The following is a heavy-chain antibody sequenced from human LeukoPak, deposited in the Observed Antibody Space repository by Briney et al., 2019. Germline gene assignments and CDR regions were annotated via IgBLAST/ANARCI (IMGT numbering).Heavy chain of an antibody. Sequence: GGSLRLSCAAPGFTFSVYVMTWVRQAPGRGLEWVSTISASGYSTYYADSVKGRFTISRDNSKNTVYLQMNSLRAEDTAVYYCTKQGSSGLFDYWGHGTVVTVSS. CDR3: TKQGSSGLFDY. V-gene: IGHV3-23*01. D-gene: IGHD6-19*01. CDR2: ISASGYST. CDR1: GFTFSVYV. J-gene: IGHJ4*01.